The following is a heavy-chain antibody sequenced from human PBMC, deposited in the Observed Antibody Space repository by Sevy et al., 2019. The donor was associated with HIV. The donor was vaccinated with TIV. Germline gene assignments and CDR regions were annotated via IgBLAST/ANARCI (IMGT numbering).Heavy chain of an antibody. CDR3: TKESVRGTYIRGDFDH. V-gene: IGHV3-30*18. Sequence: GGSLRLSCSAFGFNFQTFGMHWIRQAPGKGPEWLAVISSDGINHNYAASVKGRFTIYRDNSKSLLFLQMNSLTPNDTAVYFCTKESVRGTYIRGDFDHWGQGTLVTVSS. CDR2: ISSDGINH. D-gene: IGHD3-10*02. CDR1: GFNFQTFG. J-gene: IGHJ4*02.